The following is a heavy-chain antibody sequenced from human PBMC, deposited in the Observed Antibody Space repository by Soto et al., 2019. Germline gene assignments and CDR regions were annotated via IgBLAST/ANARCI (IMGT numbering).Heavy chain of an antibody. J-gene: IGHJ6*02. CDR2: IYPGDSDT. V-gene: IGHV5-51*01. CDR1: GYSFTSYW. Sequence: PGESLKISCKGSGYSFTSYWIGWVRQMPGKGLEWMGIIYPGDSDTRYSPSFQGQVTISADKSISTAYLQWSSLKASDTAMYYCARLGDYDLLYYYYGMDVWGQGTTVTVSS. D-gene: IGHD4-17*01. CDR3: ARLGDYDLLYYYYGMDV.